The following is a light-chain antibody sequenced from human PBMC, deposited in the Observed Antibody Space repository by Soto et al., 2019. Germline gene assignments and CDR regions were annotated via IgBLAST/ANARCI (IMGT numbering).Light chain of an antibody. Sequence: QSVLTQPPSASGTPGQRVTISCSGSSSNIGSNTVNWYQQLPGTAPKLLIHSNTNRPSGVPDRFSASKSGTSASLAITGLQAEDEADYHCQSYDRSLSGVIFGGGTQLTVL. V-gene: IGLV1-44*01. CDR2: SNT. J-gene: IGLJ2*01. CDR3: QSYDRSLSGVI. CDR1: SSNIGSNT.